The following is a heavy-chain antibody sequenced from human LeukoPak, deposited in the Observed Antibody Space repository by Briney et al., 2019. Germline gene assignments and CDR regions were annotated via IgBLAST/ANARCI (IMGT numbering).Heavy chain of an antibody. J-gene: IGHJ5*02. D-gene: IGHD6-19*01. CDR3: ARGYNSAWSDWFDP. V-gene: IGHV1-2*02. Sequence: ASVKVSCKASGYTFTGYYMHWVRQAPGQGLEWMGWINPNSGGTNYAQKFQGRVTMTRDTSISTAYMELSRLRSDDTAVYYCARGYNSAWSDWFDPWGQGTLVTVSS. CDR1: GYTFTGYY. CDR2: INPNSGGT.